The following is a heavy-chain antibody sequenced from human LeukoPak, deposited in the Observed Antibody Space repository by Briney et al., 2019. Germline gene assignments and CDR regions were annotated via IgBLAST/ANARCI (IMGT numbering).Heavy chain of an antibody. CDR2: MNPNSGNT. Sequence: ASVKVSCKASGYTFTSYDINWVRQATGQGLEWMGWMNPNSGNTGYAQKFQGRVTITRNTSISTAYMELSRLRSDDTAVYYCARDTEYQLLEGNPTIDYYYYMDVWGKGTTVTVSS. J-gene: IGHJ6*03. CDR3: ARDTEYQLLEGNPTIDYYYYMDV. V-gene: IGHV1-8*03. CDR1: GYTFTSYD. D-gene: IGHD2-2*01.